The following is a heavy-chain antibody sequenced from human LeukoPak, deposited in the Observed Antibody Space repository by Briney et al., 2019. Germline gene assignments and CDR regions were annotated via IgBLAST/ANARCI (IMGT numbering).Heavy chain of an antibody. V-gene: IGHV1-8*03. CDR1: GYTFTTYD. Sequence: ASVRVSCKASGYTFTTYDINWVRQATGQGLEWMGWMNPNSGNTGYAQKFQGRVTITRNTSISTAYMELSSLRSEDTAVYYCATRGVYCSSTSCFDYWGQGTLVTVSS. D-gene: IGHD2-2*01. CDR2: MNPNSGNT. CDR3: ATRGVYCSSTSCFDY. J-gene: IGHJ4*02.